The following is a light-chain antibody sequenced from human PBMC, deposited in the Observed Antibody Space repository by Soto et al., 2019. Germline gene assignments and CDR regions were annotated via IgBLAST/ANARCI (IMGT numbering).Light chain of an antibody. CDR3: QQSYSTPRT. CDR1: QSISSY. V-gene: IGKV1-39*01. Sequence: DIQMTQSPSSLSASVGDRVTITCRASQSISSYLNWYQQKPGKAPKLLIYAASSLQSGVPSRFSGSGSGTDFTLTISSLQXEDFATYYCQQSYSTPRTFGQGTKVEIK. J-gene: IGKJ1*01. CDR2: AAS.